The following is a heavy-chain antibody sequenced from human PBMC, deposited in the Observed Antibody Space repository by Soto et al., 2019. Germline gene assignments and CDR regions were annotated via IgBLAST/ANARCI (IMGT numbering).Heavy chain of an antibody. J-gene: IGHJ4*02. Sequence: QGQLQESGQVLVKPSWTLSLTCDVAGGSISDNWWSWVRQAPGKGLEWIGEIYHSGTTYYNPSLKGRVIILVDKSASQISLTLRSVTAADTAVYYCARHVAVPRTRGFDYWGQGALVAVSS. CDR1: GGSISDNW. CDR3: ARHVAVPRTRGFDY. V-gene: IGHV4-4*02. CDR2: IYHSGTT. D-gene: IGHD2-15*01.